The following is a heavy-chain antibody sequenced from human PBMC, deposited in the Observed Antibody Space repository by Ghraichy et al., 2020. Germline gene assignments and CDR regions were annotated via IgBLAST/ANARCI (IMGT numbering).Heavy chain of an antibody. CDR1: GYTFTSYG. J-gene: IGHJ4*02. D-gene: IGHD3-22*01. Sequence: ASVKVSCKASGYTFTSYGISWVRQAPGQGLEWMGWISAYNGNTNYAQKLQGRVTMTTDTSTSTAYMELRSLRSDDTAVYYCARPYYYDSSGFSGVGYWGQGTLVTVSS. CDR3: ARPYYYDSSGFSGVGY. CDR2: ISAYNGNT. V-gene: IGHV1-18*04.